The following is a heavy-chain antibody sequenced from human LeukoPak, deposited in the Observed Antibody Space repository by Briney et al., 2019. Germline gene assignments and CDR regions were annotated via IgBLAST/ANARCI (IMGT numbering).Heavy chain of an antibody. CDR3: AKVYDSSGNLDY. V-gene: IGHV3-23*01. CDR2: ISGSGGST. D-gene: IGHD3-22*01. Sequence: PEGSLRLSCAASGFTFSSYAMSWVRQAPGKGLEWVSAISGSGGSTYYADSVKGRFTISRDNSKNTLYLQMNSLRAEDTAVYYCAKVYDSSGNLDYWGQGTLVTVSS. J-gene: IGHJ4*02. CDR1: GFTFSSYA.